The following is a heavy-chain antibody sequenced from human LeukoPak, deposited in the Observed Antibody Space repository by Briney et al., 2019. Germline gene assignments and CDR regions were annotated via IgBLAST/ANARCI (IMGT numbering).Heavy chain of an antibody. CDR2: TRNKANRYTT. CDR3: ARAGDYYPTGDY. J-gene: IGHJ4*02. Sequence: RGSLRLSCAASGFTISDHYMDWVRQAPGKGLEWVGRTRNKANRYTTEYAASVKGRFTISRDDSKNSLYLQMNSLKTDDTAVYYCARAGDYYPTGDYWGQGTLVTVSS. CDR1: GFTISDHY. V-gene: IGHV3-72*01. D-gene: IGHD3-22*01.